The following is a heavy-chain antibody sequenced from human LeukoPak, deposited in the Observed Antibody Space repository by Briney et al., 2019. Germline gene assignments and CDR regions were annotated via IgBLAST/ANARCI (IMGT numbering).Heavy chain of an antibody. V-gene: IGHV4-59*01. CDR1: GGSISSYY. J-gene: IGHJ3*02. CDR2: IYYSGST. Sequence: SETLSLTCTVSGGSISSYYWSWIRQPPGKGLEWIGYIYYSGSTNYNPSLKSRVTISVDTSKNQFSLKLSSVTAAGTAVYYCARVRYDSSAIDIWGQGTMVTVSS. CDR3: ARVRYDSSAIDI. D-gene: IGHD3-22*01.